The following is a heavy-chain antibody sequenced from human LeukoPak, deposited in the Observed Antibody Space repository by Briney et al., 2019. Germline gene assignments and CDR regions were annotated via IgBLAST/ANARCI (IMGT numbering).Heavy chain of an antibody. CDR1: GFTFSRYW. J-gene: IGHJ4*02. CDR2: INSDGSST. Sequence: GGSLRLSCAASGFTFSRYWIHWVRQAPGKGLMWVSRINSDGSSTSYADSVKGRFTVSRDNAKNTLSLQMNSLTAEDTAVYYCARDRSISAAGDTYWGQGTLVTVSS. CDR3: ARDRSISAAGDTY. D-gene: IGHD6-13*01. V-gene: IGHV3-74*01.